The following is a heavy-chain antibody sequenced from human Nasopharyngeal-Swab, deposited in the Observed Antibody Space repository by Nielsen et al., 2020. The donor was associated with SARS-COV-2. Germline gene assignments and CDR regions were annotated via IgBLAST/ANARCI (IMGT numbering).Heavy chain of an antibody. CDR2: IGGGGGST. J-gene: IGHJ3*02. Sequence: GESLKISCVASGYSFRTYGMSWVRQAPGKGLEWVSTIGGGGGSTWYADSVKGRFTISRDNYKNTLFLQMNSLRAEDTAIYYCAKTGQLDTWGQGTMVTVSS. CDR1: GYSFRTYG. CDR3: AKTGQLDT. D-gene: IGHD3-10*01. V-gene: IGHV3-23*01.